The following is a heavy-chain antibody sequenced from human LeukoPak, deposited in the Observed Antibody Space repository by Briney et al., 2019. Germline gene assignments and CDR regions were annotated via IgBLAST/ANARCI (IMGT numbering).Heavy chain of an antibody. CDR3: ARVGYYFDY. D-gene: IGHD3-16*01. CDR2: IYYSGST. J-gene: IGHJ4*02. V-gene: IGHV4-39*07. CDR1: GGSISSSSYY. Sequence: SETLSPTCTVSGGSISSSSYYWGWIRQPPGKGLEWIGSIYYSGSTYYNPSLKSRVTISVDTSKNQFSLKLSSVTAADTAVYYCARVGYYFDYWGQGTLVTVSS.